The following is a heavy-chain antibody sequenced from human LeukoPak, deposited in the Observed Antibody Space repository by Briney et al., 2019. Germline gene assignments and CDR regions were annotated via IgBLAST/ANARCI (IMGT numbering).Heavy chain of an antibody. D-gene: IGHD3-22*01. CDR1: GFTFSSYR. CDR3: ARVRGTVDYYDSSGYHFHY. V-gene: IGHV3-21*01. CDR2: ISSSSSYI. Sequence: GGSLRLSCAVSGFTFSSYRMNWVRQAPGKGLEWVSSISSSSSYIYYADSVKGRFTISRDNAKNSLYLQMNSLRAEDTAVYYCARVRGTVDYYDSSGYHFHYWGQGTLVTVSS. J-gene: IGHJ4*02.